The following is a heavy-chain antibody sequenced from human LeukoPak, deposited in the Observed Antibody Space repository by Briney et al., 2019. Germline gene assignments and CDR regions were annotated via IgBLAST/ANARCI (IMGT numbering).Heavy chain of an antibody. D-gene: IGHD3-22*01. J-gene: IGHJ4*02. V-gene: IGHV4-61*02. CDR3: ARLGIYYDSSGYYNYFDY. Sequence: SETLSLTCTVSGGSISSGSYYWSWIRQPAGKGLEWIGRIYTSGSTNYNPSLKSRVTISVDTSKNQFSLKLSSVTAADTAVYYCARLGIYYDSSGYYNYFDYWGQGTLVTVSS. CDR1: GGSISSGSYY. CDR2: IYTSGST.